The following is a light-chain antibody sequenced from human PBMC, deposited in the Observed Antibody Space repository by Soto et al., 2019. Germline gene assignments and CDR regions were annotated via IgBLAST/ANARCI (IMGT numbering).Light chain of an antibody. CDR2: DVS. CDR3: SSYTSSTTQMV. J-gene: IGLJ3*02. CDR1: SSDVGGFNY. Sequence: QSALTQSASVSGSPGQAITISCTGTSSDVGGFNYVSWYQQHPGRAPKLMIYDVSNRPSGVSNRFSGSKSGNTASLTISGLQAEDEADYYCSSYTSSTTQMVFGGGTQLTVL. V-gene: IGLV2-14*01.